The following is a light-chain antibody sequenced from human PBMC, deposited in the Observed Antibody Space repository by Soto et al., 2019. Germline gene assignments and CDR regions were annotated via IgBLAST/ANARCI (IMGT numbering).Light chain of an antibody. CDR3: QQYNHSPPWT. CDR1: QSVSNN. V-gene: IGKV3-15*01. Sequence: ILMTQSPATLSVSPGERATLSCRASQSVSNNFAWYQQKPGQAPRLLLYDASTRATGIPARFRGSGSGTEFTLTLSGLQSEYFAVYYCQQYNHSPPWTFGQGTKVEIK. J-gene: IGKJ1*01. CDR2: DAS.